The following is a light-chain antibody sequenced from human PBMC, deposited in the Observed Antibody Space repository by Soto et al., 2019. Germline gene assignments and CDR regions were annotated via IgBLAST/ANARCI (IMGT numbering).Light chain of an antibody. CDR3: QQSYNNPT. Sequence: DIQMTRSASSRATSLVYIVTVTFRASQNINSYLNWYQHKPGKAPNLLIYAASSLQSGVPSRLSGSGSGTHFTLTISSLQPEDSAIYYCQQSYNNPTFGQGTRLEIK. J-gene: IGKJ5*01. CDR2: AAS. V-gene: IGKV1-39*01. CDR1: QNINSY.